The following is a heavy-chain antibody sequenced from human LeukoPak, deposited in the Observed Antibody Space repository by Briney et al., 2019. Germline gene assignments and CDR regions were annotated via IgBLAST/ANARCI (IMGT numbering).Heavy chain of an antibody. J-gene: IGHJ6*02. Sequence: GGSLRLSCAASGFSFDDYGMSWVRQVPGKGLEWVSGISWNGGRTAYAESVKGRFTISRDNAKNSLYLQMNSLSVEDTALYYCARHTDMSKYYYYGMDVWGQGTTVTASS. V-gene: IGHV3-20*04. CDR1: GFSFDDYG. CDR3: ARHTDMSKYYYYGMDV. D-gene: IGHD5-18*01. CDR2: ISWNGGRT.